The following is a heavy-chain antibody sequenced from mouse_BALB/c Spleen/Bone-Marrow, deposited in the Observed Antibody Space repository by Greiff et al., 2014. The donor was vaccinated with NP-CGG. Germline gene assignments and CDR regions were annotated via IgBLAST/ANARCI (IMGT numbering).Heavy chain of an antibody. V-gene: IGHV1S81*02. CDR1: GFTFTSYW. J-gene: IGHJ4*01. Sequence: VQLQQSGAELVKPGASVKLSCMASGFTFTSYWIHWVKQRPGQGPEWIGEINPSNGRTNYNEKFKSKATLTVDKSSSTAYMQLSSLTSEDSAVYYCARDGNYRYAMDYWGQGTSLTVSS. CDR2: INPSNGRT. D-gene: IGHD2-1*01. CDR3: ARDGNYRYAMDY.